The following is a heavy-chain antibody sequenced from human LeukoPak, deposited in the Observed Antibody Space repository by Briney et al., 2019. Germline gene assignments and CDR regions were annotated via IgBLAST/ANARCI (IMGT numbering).Heavy chain of an antibody. V-gene: IGHV4-31*03. CDR3: ARVKTRTYYYDSSGYYSDY. CDR2: IYYSGST. D-gene: IGHD3-22*01. Sequence: PSETLSLTCTVSGGSISSGGYYWSWIRQHPGKGLEWIGYIYYSGSTYYNPSLKSRVTISVDTSKNQFSLKLSSVTAADTAVYYCARVKTRTYYYDSSGYYSDYWGQGTLVTVSS. J-gene: IGHJ4*02. CDR1: GGSISSGGYY.